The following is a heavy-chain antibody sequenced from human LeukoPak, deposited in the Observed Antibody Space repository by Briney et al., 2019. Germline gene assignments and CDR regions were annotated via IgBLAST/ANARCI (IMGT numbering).Heavy chain of an antibody. V-gene: IGHV1-46*01. J-gene: IGHJ4*02. CDR1: GYTFTSHY. D-gene: IGHD3-3*01. Sequence: ASLKVSCRASGYTFTSHYMHWVRQAPGQGLEWMGIINPSAGSTSYPQKFQGRVTMTRDTSTSTVYMELSSLRSEDTAVYYCAAPGASGFVGNFWGGPLDFWGQGTLVTVSS. CDR3: AAPGASGFVGNFWGGPLDF. CDR2: INPSAGST.